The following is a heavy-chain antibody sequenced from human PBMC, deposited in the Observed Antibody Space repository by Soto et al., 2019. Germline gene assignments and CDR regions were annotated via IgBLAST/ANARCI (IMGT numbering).Heavy chain of an antibody. CDR2: ISGSGGST. V-gene: IGHV3-23*01. CDR1: GFTFSSYA. J-gene: IGHJ4*02. Sequence: GGSLRLSCAASGFTFSSYAMSWVRQAPGKGLEWVSAISGSGGSTYYADSVKGRFTISRDNSKNTLYLQMNSLRAEDTAVYYCAKSAVLRYFDWLLSYFDYWGQGTLVTVSS. CDR3: AKSAVLRYFDWLLSYFDY. D-gene: IGHD3-9*01.